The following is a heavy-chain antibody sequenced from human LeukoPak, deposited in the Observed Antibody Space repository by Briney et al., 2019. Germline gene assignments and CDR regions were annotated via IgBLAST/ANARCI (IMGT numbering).Heavy chain of an antibody. CDR3: AREFRVLSVDGTVRYFDY. J-gene: IGHJ4*02. CDR1: GYTFTSYG. V-gene: IGHV1-18*04. D-gene: IGHD6-19*01. CDR2: ISAYNGNT. Sequence: ASVKVSCKASGYTFTSYGISWVRQAPGQGLEWMGWISAYNGNTNYAQKLQGRVTMTTDTSTSTAYMELRSLTSDDTAVYYCAREFRVLSVDGTVRYFDYRGQGTLVTVSS.